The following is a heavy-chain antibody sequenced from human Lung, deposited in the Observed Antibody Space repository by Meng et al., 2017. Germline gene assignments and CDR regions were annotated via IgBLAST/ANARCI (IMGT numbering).Heavy chain of an antibody. Sequence: QVQLVQSGSELKKPGASVKVSCKASGYTFTSYAMNWVRQAPGQGLEWMGWISAYSGNTNYAQKFQGRVTMTTDTSTSTAYMELRSLRSDDTAVYYCARDSTVGLRFPKFWGQGTLVTVSS. J-gene: IGHJ4*02. CDR1: GYTFTSYA. V-gene: IGHV1-18*01. CDR3: ARDSTVGLRFPKF. D-gene: IGHD5-12*01. CDR2: ISAYSGNT.